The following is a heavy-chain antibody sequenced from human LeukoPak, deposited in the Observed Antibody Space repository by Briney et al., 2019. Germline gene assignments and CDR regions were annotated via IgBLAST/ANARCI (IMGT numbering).Heavy chain of an antibody. CDR1: GGTFSSYA. Sequence: SVEVSCKASGGTFSSYAISWVRQAPGQGLEWMGRIIPILGIANYAQKFQGRVTITADKSTSTAYMELSSLRSEDTAVYYCARGVGGYSYNWFDPWGQGTLVTVSS. J-gene: IGHJ5*02. CDR2: IIPILGIA. D-gene: IGHD3-22*01. CDR3: ARGVGGYSYNWFDP. V-gene: IGHV1-69*04.